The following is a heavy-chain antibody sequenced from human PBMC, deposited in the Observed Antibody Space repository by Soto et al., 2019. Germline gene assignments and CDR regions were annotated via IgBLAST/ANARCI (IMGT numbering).Heavy chain of an antibody. V-gene: IGHV4-34*01. CDR3: ARVERGTATTVVDAFDI. J-gene: IGHJ3*02. CDR1: GGFVSSGSYY. D-gene: IGHD1-1*01. CDR2: MSHSGGT. Sequence: QVQLQQWGAGLLKPSETLSLTCAVYGGFVSSGSYYWSWIRQPPGKGLEWIGEMSHSGGTHFNPSLKSPVTITVDTSKNQCSLEMSSVTAADTALYYCARVERGTATTVVDAFDIWGPGTMVTVSS.